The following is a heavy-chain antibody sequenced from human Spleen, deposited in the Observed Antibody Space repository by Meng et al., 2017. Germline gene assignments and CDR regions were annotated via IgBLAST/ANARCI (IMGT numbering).Heavy chain of an antibody. CDR3: ARGHYDILTGYYPGLGGLFDY. CDR2: INTNTGNP. Sequence: QVQLVQSGSELKKPGASVTVSCKASAYTVTSYSVNWVRQAPGQGLDRMGWINTNTGNPTYAQGFTRRFVFSLDTSVNTAYLQITNLKAEDTAVYYCARGHYDILTGYYPGLGGLFDYWGQGTLVTVSS. D-gene: IGHD3-9*01. J-gene: IGHJ4*02. V-gene: IGHV7-4-1*02. CDR1: AYTVTSYS.